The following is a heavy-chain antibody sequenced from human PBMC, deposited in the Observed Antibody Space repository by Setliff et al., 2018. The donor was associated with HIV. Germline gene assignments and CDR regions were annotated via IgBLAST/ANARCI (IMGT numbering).Heavy chain of an antibody. V-gene: IGHV1-8*01. Sequence: ASVKVSCKASGYTFTSYDINWVRQATGQGLEWMGWMNPNSGNTGYAQKFQGRVTMTRNTSISTAYMELSSLRSEDTAVYYCARGVSSGWDNWFDPWGQGTLVTVSS. CDR3: ARGVSSGWDNWFDP. D-gene: IGHD6-19*01. CDR1: GYTFTSYD. CDR2: MNPNSGNT. J-gene: IGHJ5*02.